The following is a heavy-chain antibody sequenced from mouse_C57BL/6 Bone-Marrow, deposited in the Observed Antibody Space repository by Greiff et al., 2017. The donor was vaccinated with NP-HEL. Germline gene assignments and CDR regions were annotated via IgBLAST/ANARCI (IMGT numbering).Heavy chain of an antibody. V-gene: IGHV14-2*01. Sequence: VQLQHSGAELVKPGASVKLSCTASGFNIKDYYMHWVKQRTEQGLEWIGRIDPEDGETKYAPKFQGKATITADTSSNTAYLQLSSLTSEDTAVYYCARALITTVVATDFDVWGTGTTVTVSS. CDR2: IDPEDGET. CDR3: ARALITTVVATDFDV. D-gene: IGHD1-1*01. J-gene: IGHJ1*03. CDR1: GFNIKDYY.